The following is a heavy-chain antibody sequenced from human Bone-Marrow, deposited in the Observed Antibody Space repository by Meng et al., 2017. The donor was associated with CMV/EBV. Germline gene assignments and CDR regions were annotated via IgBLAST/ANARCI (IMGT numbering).Heavy chain of an antibody. Sequence: SETLSLTCTVSGGSISSSSYHWGWIRQPPGRGLEWIGSFYYSGTTYYNPSLKSRVTISVDTSKNQFSLKLSSVTAADTAVYYCARGGVPAAILYYYYYYGMDVWGQGTAVTVSS. D-gene: IGHD2-2*02. J-gene: IGHJ6*02. V-gene: IGHV4-39*07. CDR2: FYYSGTT. CDR3: ARGGVPAAILYYYYYYGMDV. CDR1: GGSISSSSYH.